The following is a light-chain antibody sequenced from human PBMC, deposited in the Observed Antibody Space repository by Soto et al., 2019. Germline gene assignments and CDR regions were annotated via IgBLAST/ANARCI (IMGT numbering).Light chain of an antibody. CDR3: AAWDDSLNGYV. CDR2: SYN. V-gene: IGLV1-44*01. CDR1: SSNIGSNT. J-gene: IGLJ1*01. Sequence: QSVLTQPPSASGTPGQRVTISCSGSSSNIGSNTVNWYQQLPGTAPKLLIYSYNQRPSGVPDRFSGSKSVTSASLAISGLQSEDEADYYWAAWDDSLNGYVFGTGTKVTVL.